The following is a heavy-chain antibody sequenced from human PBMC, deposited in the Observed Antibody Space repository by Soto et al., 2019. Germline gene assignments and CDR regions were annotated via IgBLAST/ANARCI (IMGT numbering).Heavy chain of an antibody. V-gene: IGHV3-23*01. CDR2: ISGGGGST. CDR1: GFTFSSYA. Sequence: EVQLLESGGGLVQPGGSLRLSCAASGFTFSSYAMSWVRQAPGKGLEWVSAISGGGGSTYYADSVKGRFTISRDNSKKTLYLQINNLTAEYTAVYYCAKDLATMVRGVSYYFDYWGQGTLVTVSS. D-gene: IGHD3-10*01. CDR3: AKDLATMVRGVSYYFDY. J-gene: IGHJ4*02.